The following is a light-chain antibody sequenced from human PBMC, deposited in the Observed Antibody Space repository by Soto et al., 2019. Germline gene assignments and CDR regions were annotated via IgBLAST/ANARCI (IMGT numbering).Light chain of an antibody. Sequence: PGNLSVSGGDVAPVSCRVSSRVSDNLGWYQQKPGQAPRLLIYGASTRATGIPARFSGSGPETEFTLTISCLHSEETALYFCQQYSYAAGRFGVGTRLEIK. V-gene: IGKV3-15*01. J-gene: IGKJ5*01. CDR2: GAS. CDR3: QQYSYAAGR. CDR1: SRVSDN.